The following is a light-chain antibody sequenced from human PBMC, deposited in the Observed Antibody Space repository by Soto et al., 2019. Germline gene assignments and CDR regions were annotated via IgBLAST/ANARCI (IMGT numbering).Light chain of an antibody. CDR2: DAS. CDR3: QQRINWPPIT. J-gene: IGKJ5*01. V-gene: IGKV3-11*01. Sequence: EILLTQSPATLSLSPGERANLSCRASQSVSSYLAWYQQKPGQAPRLLIYDASNRATGIPARFSGSGSGTDFTLTISSLEPEDFAVYYCQQRINWPPITFGQGTRLEIK. CDR1: QSVSSY.